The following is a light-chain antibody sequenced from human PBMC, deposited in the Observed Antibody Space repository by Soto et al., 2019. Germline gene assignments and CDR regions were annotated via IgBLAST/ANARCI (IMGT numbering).Light chain of an antibody. Sequence: QSVLTQPASVSGSLGQSITISCTGSSSGIGGHEYVSWYQQHPGAAPKLLIFEVSRRPSGVSSRFSGSKSGNTASLTISGLQAEDQVDYYCSSYSSGSVLYVFGTGTKVTVL. CDR1: SSGIGGHEY. V-gene: IGLV2-14*03. CDR2: EVS. CDR3: SSYSSGSVLYV. J-gene: IGLJ1*01.